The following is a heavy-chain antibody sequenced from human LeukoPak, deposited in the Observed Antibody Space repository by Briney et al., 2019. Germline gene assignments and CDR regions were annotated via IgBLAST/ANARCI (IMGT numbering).Heavy chain of an antibody. CDR3: ARNSAALWSYYYYYGMDV. J-gene: IGHJ6*02. V-gene: IGHV4-34*01. D-gene: IGHD4/OR15-4a*01. CDR2: INHSGST. Sequence: SETLSLTCAVYGGSFSGYYWSWIRQPPGKGLEWIGEINHSGSTNYNPSLKSRVTISVDTSKNQFSLKLGSVTAADTAVYYCARNSAALWSYYYYYGMDVWGQGTTVTVSS. CDR1: GGSFSGYY.